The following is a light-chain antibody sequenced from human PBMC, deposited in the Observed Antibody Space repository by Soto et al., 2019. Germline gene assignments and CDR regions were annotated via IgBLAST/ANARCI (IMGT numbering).Light chain of an antibody. CDR1: SSDVGGYNY. V-gene: IGLV2-14*01. Sequence: QSVLTQPASVSGSPGQSITISCTGTSSDVGGYNYVSWYQQHPGKVPKLMIYEVSNRPSGVSNRFSGSKSGNTASLTISGLQTEDEADYYCCSYAGTYTWVFGGGTKLTVL. CDR3: CSYAGTYTWV. J-gene: IGLJ3*02. CDR2: EVS.